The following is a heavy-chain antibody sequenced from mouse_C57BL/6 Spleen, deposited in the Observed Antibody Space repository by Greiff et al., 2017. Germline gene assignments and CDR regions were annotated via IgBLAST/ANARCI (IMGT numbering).Heavy chain of an antibody. CDR2: ISSVSSTI. CDR3: ARPLLRSAWFAY. J-gene: IGHJ3*01. Sequence: EVQVVESGGGLVKPGGSLKLSCAASGFTFSDYGMHWVRQAPEKGLEGVAYISSVSSTIYYADTVKGRFTISRDNAKNTLFLQMTSLRSEDTAMYYCARPLLRSAWFAYWGQGTLVTVSA. D-gene: IGHD1-1*01. V-gene: IGHV5-17*01. CDR1: GFTFSDYG.